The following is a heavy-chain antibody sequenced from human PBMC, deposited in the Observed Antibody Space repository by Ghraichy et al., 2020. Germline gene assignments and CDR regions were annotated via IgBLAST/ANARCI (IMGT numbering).Heavy chain of an antibody. V-gene: IGHV1-69*13. J-gene: IGHJ4*02. CDR2: IIPIFGTA. Sequence: SVKVSCKASGGTFSSYAISWVRQAPGQGLEWMGGIIPIFGTANYAQKFQGRVTITADESTSTAYMELSSLRSEDTAVYYCARVPRVDGDYVNYFDYWGQGTLVTVSS. CDR1: GGTFSSYA. D-gene: IGHD4-17*01. CDR3: ARVPRVDGDYVNYFDY.